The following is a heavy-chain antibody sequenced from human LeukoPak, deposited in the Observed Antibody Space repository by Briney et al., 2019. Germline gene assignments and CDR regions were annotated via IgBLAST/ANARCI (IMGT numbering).Heavy chain of an antibody. CDR1: GGSISSYY. CDR3: ARGPPPDFDC. Sequence: SETLSLTCTVSGGSISSYYWNWIRQPPGKGLEWIGYIYYTGTTNYNPSLKSRVTISVDTSKNQFSLKLSSVTAADTAVYYCARGPPPDFDCWGQGTLVTVSS. V-gene: IGHV4-59*12. CDR2: IYYTGTT. J-gene: IGHJ4*02.